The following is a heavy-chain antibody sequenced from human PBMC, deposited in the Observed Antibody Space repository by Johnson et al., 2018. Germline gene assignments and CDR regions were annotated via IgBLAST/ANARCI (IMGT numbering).Heavy chain of an antibody. CDR1: GFTFDDYD. CDR3: AKDKGSSSRPVSSSYYYGMDV. D-gene: IGHD6-6*01. Sequence: VQLVQSGGGLVQPGRSLRLSCAASGFTFDDYDMHWVRQAPGKGLEWVSGISWNSGTIGYADSVKGRFTISRDNAKNSLYLQMNSLRAEDTALYYCAKDKGSSSRPVSSSYYYGMDVWGQGTTVTVSS. CDR2: ISWNSGTI. J-gene: IGHJ6*02. V-gene: IGHV3-9*01.